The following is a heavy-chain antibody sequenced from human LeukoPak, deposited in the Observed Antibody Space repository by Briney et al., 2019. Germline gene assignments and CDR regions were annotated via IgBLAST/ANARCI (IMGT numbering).Heavy chain of an antibody. J-gene: IGHJ4*02. CDR2: ISSDGSST. CDR1: GFTFSSYW. V-gene: IGHV3-74*01. Sequence: GGSLRLSCAASGFTFSSYWMHWVRQAPGKGLVWVSRISSDGSSTAYADSVKGRFAISRDNAKNTLYLQMNSLRAEDTAVYYCARDNPSTFPDCWGQGTLVTVSS. CDR3: ARDNPSTFPDC. D-gene: IGHD2/OR15-2a*01.